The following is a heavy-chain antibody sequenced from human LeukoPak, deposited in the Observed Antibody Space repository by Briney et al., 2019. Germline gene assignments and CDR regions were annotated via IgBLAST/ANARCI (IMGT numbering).Heavy chain of an antibody. D-gene: IGHD2-2*01. Sequence: GGSLRLSCTVSEFTFSSYEMNWVRQAPGKGLEWVSYISSSSSTIYYADSVKGRFTISRDNAKNSLYLQMNSLRAEDTAVYYCAREPGYCSSTSCYDAYYFDYWGQGTLVTVSS. J-gene: IGHJ4*02. CDR1: EFTFSSYE. V-gene: IGHV3-48*01. CDR3: AREPGYCSSTSCYDAYYFDY. CDR2: ISSSSSTI.